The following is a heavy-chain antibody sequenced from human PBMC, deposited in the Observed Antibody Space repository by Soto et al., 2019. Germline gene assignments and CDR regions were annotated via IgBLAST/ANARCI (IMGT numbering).Heavy chain of an antibody. CDR3: ARDYTASYYYYMDV. V-gene: IGHV3-66*01. Sequence: PGRSLRLSCAASGFTVSNNYMSWVRQAPGKGLEWVSVIYSGGSTYYADSVNARFTISRDNSKNTLYLQMNSLRAEDTAVYYCARDYTASYYYYMDVWGKGTTVTVSS. CDR1: GFTVSNNY. J-gene: IGHJ6*03. CDR2: IYSGGST.